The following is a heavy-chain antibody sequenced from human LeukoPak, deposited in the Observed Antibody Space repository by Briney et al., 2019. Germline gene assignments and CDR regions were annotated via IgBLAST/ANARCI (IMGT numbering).Heavy chain of an antibody. CDR1: GYTFTGYY. J-gene: IGHJ4*02. Sequence: ASVKVSCKASGYTFTGYYMHWVRQAPGQGLEWMGWINPNSGGTNYAQKFQGRVTMTRDTSLSTAYMELSRLRSDDTAVYYCARGQNIAARHFDYWGQGTLVTVSS. CDR3: ARGQNIAARHFDY. D-gene: IGHD6-6*01. V-gene: IGHV1-2*02. CDR2: INPNSGGT.